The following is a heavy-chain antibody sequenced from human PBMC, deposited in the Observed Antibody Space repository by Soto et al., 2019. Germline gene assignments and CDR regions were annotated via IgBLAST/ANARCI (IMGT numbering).Heavy chain of an antibody. CDR1: GFTFISYW. D-gene: IGHD3-10*01. CDR3: ARVMVRGVIISYGMDV. J-gene: IGHJ6*02. Sequence: PGWSLRLACASSGFTFISYWMSWVRQAPGKGLEWVANIKQDGSEKYYVDSVKGRFTISRDNAKNSLYLQMNSLRAEDTAVYYCARVMVRGVIISYGMDVWGQGTTVNVS. V-gene: IGHV3-7*01. CDR2: IKQDGSEK.